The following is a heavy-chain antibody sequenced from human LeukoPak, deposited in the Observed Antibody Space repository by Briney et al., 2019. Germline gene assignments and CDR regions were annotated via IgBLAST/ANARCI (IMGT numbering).Heavy chain of an antibody. D-gene: IGHD6-19*01. CDR2: ISSSSSYI. Sequence: KPGGSLRLSCAASGFTFSSYSMNWVRQAPGKGLEWVSSISSSSSYIYYADSVKGRFTISRDNAKNSLYLQMNSLRAEDTAVYYCARAPTQQWLVPGEDFDYWGQGTLVTVSS. J-gene: IGHJ4*02. CDR3: ARAPTQQWLVPGEDFDY. CDR1: GFTFSSYS. V-gene: IGHV3-21*01.